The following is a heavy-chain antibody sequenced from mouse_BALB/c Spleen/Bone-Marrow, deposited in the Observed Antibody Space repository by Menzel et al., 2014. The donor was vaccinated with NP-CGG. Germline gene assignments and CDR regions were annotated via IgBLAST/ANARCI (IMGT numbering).Heavy chain of an antibody. V-gene: IGHV1S81*02. CDR2: INPSNGRT. Sequence: VQLQQSGAELVKPGASVKLSCKASGYTFTSYWMHWVKQRPGQGLEWIGEINPSNGRTNYNEKFKSKATLTVDKSSSTAYMQLSSLTSEDSAVYYCARRYGGYWGQGTTLTVSS. J-gene: IGHJ2*01. CDR1: GYTFTSYW. CDR3: ARRYGGY. D-gene: IGHD2-14*01.